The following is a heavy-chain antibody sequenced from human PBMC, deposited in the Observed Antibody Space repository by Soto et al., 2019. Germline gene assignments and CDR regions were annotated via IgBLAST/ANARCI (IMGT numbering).Heavy chain of an antibody. CDR2: MNPDTGGT. J-gene: IGHJ1*01. V-gene: IGHV1-8*01. CDR3: TGAQGLRAKY. Sequence: QVQLVQSGAEVKKPGASVKVSCKASGYTFITYDINWVRQAPGQGLEWMGWMNPDTGGTGYEQRFKGRIIMTRKTSIRRADLEVSSLTSGDSSVYFCTGAQGLRAKYWGQGTEVTVSS. D-gene: IGHD2-21*01. CDR1: GYTFITYD.